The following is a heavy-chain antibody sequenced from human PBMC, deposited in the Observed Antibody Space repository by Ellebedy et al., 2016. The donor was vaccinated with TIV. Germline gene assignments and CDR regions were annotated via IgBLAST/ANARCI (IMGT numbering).Heavy chain of an antibody. V-gene: IGHV5-51*01. D-gene: IGHD5-18*01. Sequence: ASVKVSCXASGYNFTTYAIAWVRQMPGKGLEWMGIIYPADSDTIYSPSFQGQVTISVDKSINTAYLQWNSLKASDTAMYYCASRGYTYGYYLDYWGQGTLVTVSS. CDR3: ASRGYTYGYYLDY. CDR1: GYNFTTYA. CDR2: IYPADSDT. J-gene: IGHJ4*02.